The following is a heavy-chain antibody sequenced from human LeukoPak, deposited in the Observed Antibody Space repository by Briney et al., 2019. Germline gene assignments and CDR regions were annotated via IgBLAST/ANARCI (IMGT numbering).Heavy chain of an antibody. CDR1: GYTFTSHG. D-gene: IGHD6-19*01. CDR2: ISAYNGNT. J-gene: IGHJ4*02. Sequence: ASVTVSCKASGYTFTSHGISGVRQAPGQGLEGMGWISAYNGNTNYAQKLQGRVTMTTDTSTSTAYMELRSLRSDDTAVYYCARYSSGWYHFDSWGQGTLVTVSS. CDR3: ARYSSGWYHFDS. V-gene: IGHV1-18*01.